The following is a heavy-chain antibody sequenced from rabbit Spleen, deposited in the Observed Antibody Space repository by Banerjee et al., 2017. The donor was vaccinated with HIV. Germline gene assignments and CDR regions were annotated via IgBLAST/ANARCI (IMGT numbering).Heavy chain of an antibody. CDR1: AFSFSSSYF. CDR3: VRGWSGGIDNYVDYFNL. J-gene: IGHJ4*01. CDR2: IDVGSSGRT. D-gene: IGHD4-2*01. V-gene: IGHV1S45*01. Sequence: QELLEESGGDLVKPGASLTLTCTASAFSFSSSYFMCWVRQAPGKGPEWIACIDVGSSGRTAYASWAKGRFTISKIASTTVTLQMTSLTAADTATYFCVRGWSGGIDNYVDYFNLWGQGTLVTVS.